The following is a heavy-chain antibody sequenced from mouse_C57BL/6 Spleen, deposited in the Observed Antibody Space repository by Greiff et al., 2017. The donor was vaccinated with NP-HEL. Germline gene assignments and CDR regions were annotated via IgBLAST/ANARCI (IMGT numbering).Heavy chain of an antibody. Sequence: QVQLKQPGTELVKPGASVKLSCKASGYTFTSYWMHWVKQRPGQGLEWIGNINPSNGGTNYNEKFKSKATLTVDKSSSTAYMQLSSLTSEDSAVYYCARGGLIRAYYFDYWGQGTTLTVSS. D-gene: IGHD1-1*01. CDR2: INPSNGGT. J-gene: IGHJ2*01. V-gene: IGHV1-53*01. CDR3: ARGGLIRAYYFDY. CDR1: GYTFTSYW.